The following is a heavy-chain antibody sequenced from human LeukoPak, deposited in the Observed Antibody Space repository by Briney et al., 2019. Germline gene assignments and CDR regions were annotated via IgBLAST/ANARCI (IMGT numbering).Heavy chain of an antibody. V-gene: IGHV4-39*07. CDR3: ARDGGQLHDAFDI. CDR1: GGSISSSSYY. Sequence: PSETLSLTCTVSGGSISSSSYYWGWIRQPPGKGLEWIGSIYYSGSTYYNPSLKSRVTISVDTSKNQFSLKLSSVTAADTAVYYCARDGGQLHDAFDIWGQGTMVTVSS. D-gene: IGHD5-18*01. J-gene: IGHJ3*02. CDR2: IYYSGST.